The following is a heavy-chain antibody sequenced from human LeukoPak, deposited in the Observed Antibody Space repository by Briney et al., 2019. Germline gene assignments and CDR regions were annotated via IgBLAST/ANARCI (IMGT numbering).Heavy chain of an antibody. CDR3: AREQASSSYLVDY. Sequence: PGGSLRLSRAASGFTFSSYGMHWVRQAPGKGLEWGAVIWYDGSNKYYADSVKGRFTISRDNSKNTLYLQMNSLRAEDTAVYYCAREQASSSYLVDYWGQGTLVTVSS. CDR2: IWYDGSNK. J-gene: IGHJ4*02. CDR1: GFTFSSYG. D-gene: IGHD6-6*01. V-gene: IGHV3-33*01.